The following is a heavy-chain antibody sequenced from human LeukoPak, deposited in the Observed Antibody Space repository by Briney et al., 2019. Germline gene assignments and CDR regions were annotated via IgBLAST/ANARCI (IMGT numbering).Heavy chain of an antibody. J-gene: IGHJ4*02. D-gene: IGHD6-6*01. V-gene: IGHV4-59*01. Sequence: SETLSLTCTVSGGSLSSYYWSWIRQPPGKGLEWIGYIYYSGSTNYNPSLKSRVTISVDTSKNQFSLKLSSVTAADTAVYYCARGQVAVRYDYWGQGTLVTVSS. CDR1: GGSLSSYY. CDR3: ARGQVAVRYDY. CDR2: IYYSGST.